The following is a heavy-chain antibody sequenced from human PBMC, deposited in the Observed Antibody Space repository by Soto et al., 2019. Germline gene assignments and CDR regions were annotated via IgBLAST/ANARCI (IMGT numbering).Heavy chain of an antibody. CDR1: GGSIRSYC. CDR2: INHSGST. J-gene: IGHJ3*02. D-gene: IGHD3-3*01. CDR3: ARGSFPYYDFWSGYYNGDDAFDI. Sequence: SETLSLTCTVSGGSIRSYCWTWIRQPPGEGLEWIGEINHSGSTNYNPSLKSRVTISVDTSKNQFSLKLSSVTAADTAVYYCARGSFPYYDFWSGYYNGDDAFDIWGQGTMVTV. V-gene: IGHV4-34*01.